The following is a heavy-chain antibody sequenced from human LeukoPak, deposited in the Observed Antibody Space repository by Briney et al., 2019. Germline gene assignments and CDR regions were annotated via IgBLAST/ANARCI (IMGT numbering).Heavy chain of an antibody. CDR3: ASAFSGSYRIDY. J-gene: IGHJ4*02. V-gene: IGHV4-34*01. CDR2: INHSGST. D-gene: IGHD3-16*02. Sequence: SETLSLTCAVYGGSFSGYYWSWIRQPPGKGLEWIGEINHSGSTNYNPSLKSRVTISVDTSKNQFSLKLSSVTAVDTAVYCCASAFSGSYRIDYWGQGTLVTVSS. CDR1: GGSFSGYY.